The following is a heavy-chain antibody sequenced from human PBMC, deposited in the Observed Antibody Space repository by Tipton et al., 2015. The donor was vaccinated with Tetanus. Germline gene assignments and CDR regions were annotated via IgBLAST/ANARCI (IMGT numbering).Heavy chain of an antibody. J-gene: IGHJ6*02. V-gene: IGHV3-48*03. CDR3: ARGIMDV. D-gene: IGHD2-21*01. CDR2: ISSGSTTI. Sequence: CAASGFPFSSYEMNWVRQAPGKGLEWVSHISSGSTTIFYADSVKGRFAISRDNARNSLYLQMNSLRAEDAAVYYCARGIMDVWGRGTPVTVSS. CDR1: GFPFSSYE.